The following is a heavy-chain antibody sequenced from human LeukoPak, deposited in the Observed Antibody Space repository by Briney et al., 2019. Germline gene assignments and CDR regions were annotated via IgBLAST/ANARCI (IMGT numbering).Heavy chain of an antibody. CDR1: GYSISSGYY. D-gene: IGHD3-3*01. J-gene: IGHJ4*02. Sequence: PSETLSLTCAVSGYSISSGYYWGWIRQPPGKGREWIGSIYHSGSTYYNPSLKSRVTISVDTSKNQFSLKLSSVTAADTAVYYCATQARNYDFWSGYFNRIGYYFDYWGQGTLVTVSS. CDR3: ATQARNYDFWSGYFNRIGYYFDY. V-gene: IGHV4-38-2*01. CDR2: IYHSGST.